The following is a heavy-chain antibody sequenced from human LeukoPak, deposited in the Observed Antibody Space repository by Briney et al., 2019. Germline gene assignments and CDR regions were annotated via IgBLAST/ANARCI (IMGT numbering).Heavy chain of an antibody. CDR1: GFSFDDYG. CDR2: INWNGGPT. J-gene: IGHJ4*02. CDR3: ARHQSPVDY. V-gene: IGHV3-20*04. D-gene: IGHD2-2*01. Sequence: GGCLRLSCPPSGFSFDDYGMSWVRPVPGKGRDWVSGINWNGGPTAYVDSVKGRFTISRDNAKNSLYLQMSSLRAEDTALYYCARHQSPVDYWGQGTLVTVSS.